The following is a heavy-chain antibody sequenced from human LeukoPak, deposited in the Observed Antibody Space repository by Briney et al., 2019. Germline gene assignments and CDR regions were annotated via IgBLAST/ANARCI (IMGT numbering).Heavy chain of an antibody. J-gene: IGHJ5*02. CDR3: ARCPYYYGSGSHTQNNWFDP. D-gene: IGHD3-10*01. V-gene: IGHV5-51*01. CDR2: IYPGDSDT. CDR1: GYSFTSYW. Sequence: GESLKISCKGSGYSFTSYWIGWVRQMPGKVLEWMGIIYPGDSDTRYSPSFQGQVTISADKSISTAYLQWSSLKASDTAMYYCARCPYYYGSGSHTQNNWFDPWGQGTLVTVSS.